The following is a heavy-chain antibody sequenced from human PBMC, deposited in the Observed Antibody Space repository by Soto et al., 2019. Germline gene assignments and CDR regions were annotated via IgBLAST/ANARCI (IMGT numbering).Heavy chain of an antibody. Sequence: GASVKVSCKASGYTFTGYYMHWVRQAPGQGLEWMGWINPNSGGTNYAQKFQGWVTMTRDTSISTAYMELNRLRSDDTAVYYCARNYYDSSGYYAPDYWGQGTLVTVSS. CDR2: INPNSGGT. J-gene: IGHJ4*02. V-gene: IGHV1-2*04. D-gene: IGHD3-22*01. CDR1: GYTFTGYY. CDR3: ARNYYDSSGYYAPDY.